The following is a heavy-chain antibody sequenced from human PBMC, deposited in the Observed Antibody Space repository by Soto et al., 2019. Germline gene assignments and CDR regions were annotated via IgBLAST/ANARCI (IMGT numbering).Heavy chain of an antibody. CDR2: VLGGGGST. V-gene: IGHV3-23*01. CDR3: ARKGHPRYAFDI. D-gene: IGHD3-16*02. J-gene: IGHJ3*02. Sequence: EVQLLESGGGLVQPGGSLRLSCAASGFTFSSYAMSWVRQTPGKGLEWVSGVLGGGGSTFYADSVKGRFTISRDNAKNTLYAQMNYLRAEDPAIYDCARKGHPRYAFDIWGQGTMVTVSS. CDR1: GFTFSSYA.